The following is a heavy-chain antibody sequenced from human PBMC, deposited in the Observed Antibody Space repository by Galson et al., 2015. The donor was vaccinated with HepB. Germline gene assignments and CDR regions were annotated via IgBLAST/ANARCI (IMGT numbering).Heavy chain of an antibody. CDR2: IYTTGST. CDR3: ARGPYCGGDCSIDY. J-gene: IGHJ4*02. Sequence: TLSLTCTVSGGSISSDNYYWSWIRQPAGKGLEWIGRIYTTGSTNYNPSLKSRVTMSVDTSKHQFSLKLSSVTAADTAVYYCARGPYCGGDCSIDYWGQGTLVTVSS. D-gene: IGHD2-21*01. CDR1: GGSISSDNYY. V-gene: IGHV4-61*02.